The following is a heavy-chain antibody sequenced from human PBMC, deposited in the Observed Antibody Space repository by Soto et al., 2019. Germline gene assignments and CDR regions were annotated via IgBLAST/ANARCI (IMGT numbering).Heavy chain of an antibody. CDR1: GGSISSGDYY. CDR3: ATFIAVAGKSDY. J-gene: IGHJ4*02. CDR2: IYHSGST. Sequence: SETLSLTCTVSGGSISSGDYYWSWIRQPPGKGLEWIGYIYHSGSTYYNPSLKSRVTISVDTSKNQFSLKLSSVTAADTAVYYCATFIAVAGKSDYWGQGTLVTVSS. V-gene: IGHV4-30-4*01. D-gene: IGHD6-19*01.